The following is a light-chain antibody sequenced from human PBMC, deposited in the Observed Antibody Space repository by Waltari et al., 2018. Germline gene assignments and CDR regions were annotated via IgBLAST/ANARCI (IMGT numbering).Light chain of an antibody. CDR1: QGLGSY. J-gene: IGKJ3*01. CDR3: LQLNSYPGS. CDR2: AAS. Sequence: DIQLTQSPSFLSASVGDRVPITCRASQGLGSYLAWYQQKPGTAPKLLIYAASTLQSGVPSRFSGSGSGTEFTLTISSLQPEDFATYYCLQLNSYPGSFGPGTKVDVK. V-gene: IGKV1-9*01.